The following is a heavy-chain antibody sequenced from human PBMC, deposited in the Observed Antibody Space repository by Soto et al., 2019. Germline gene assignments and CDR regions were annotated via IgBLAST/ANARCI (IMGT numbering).Heavy chain of an antibody. CDR1: GFTFSSYA. CDR3: ARDNVVTAINSDY. V-gene: IGHV3-30-3*01. Sequence: QVQLVESGGGVVQPGRSLRLSCAASGFTFSSYAMHWVRQAPGKGLEWVAVISYDGSNKYYADSVKGRFTISRDNSKNTLYLQMNSLRAEDTAVYYCARDNVVTAINSDYWGQGTLVTVSS. D-gene: IGHD2-21*02. J-gene: IGHJ4*02. CDR2: ISYDGSNK.